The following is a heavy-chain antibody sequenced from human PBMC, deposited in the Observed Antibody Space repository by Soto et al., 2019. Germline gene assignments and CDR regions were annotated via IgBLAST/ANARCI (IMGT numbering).Heavy chain of an antibody. CDR1: GYTFTSYG. CDR3: AREPDYGDYPYYYYGMDV. CDR2: ISAYNGNT. D-gene: IGHD4-17*01. Sequence: QVQLVQSGAEVKKPGASVKVSCKASGYTFTSYGISWVRQAPGQGLEWMGWISAYNGNTNYAQKLQGRVTMTTDTSTSTVYMELRSLRSDDTAVYYCAREPDYGDYPYYYYGMDVWGQGTTVTVSS. V-gene: IGHV1-18*04. J-gene: IGHJ6*02.